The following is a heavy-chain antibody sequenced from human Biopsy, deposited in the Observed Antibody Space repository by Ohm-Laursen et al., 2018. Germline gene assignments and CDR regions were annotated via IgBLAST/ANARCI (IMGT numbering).Heavy chain of an antibody. Sequence: GSLRLSCAASGFTFTTTWMTWVRQAPGKGLEWVANINGDGSGKNYLDSVKGRFSISRDNAKNSLYLQMNSLRVEGTALYYCAAGFAVRFWGPGPLVTVSS. CDR3: AAGFAVRF. D-gene: IGHD3-10*01. CDR2: INGDGSGK. J-gene: IGHJ1*01. V-gene: IGHV3-7*01. CDR1: GFTFTTTW.